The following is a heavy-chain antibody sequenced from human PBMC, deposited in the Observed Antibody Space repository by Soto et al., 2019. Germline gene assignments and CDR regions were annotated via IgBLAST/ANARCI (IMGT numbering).Heavy chain of an antibody. CDR2: IYHSGST. J-gene: IGHJ6*02. Sequence: TLSLTCAVSGYSISSGYYWGWIRQPPGKGLEWIGSIYHSGSTYYNPSLKSRVTISVDTSKNQFSLKLSSVTAADTAVYYCARDPHPKSYYGSGSIHYYYYGMDVWGQGTTVTVSS. CDR3: ARDPHPKSYYGSGSIHYYYYGMDV. CDR1: GYSISSGYY. D-gene: IGHD3-10*01. V-gene: IGHV4-38-2*02.